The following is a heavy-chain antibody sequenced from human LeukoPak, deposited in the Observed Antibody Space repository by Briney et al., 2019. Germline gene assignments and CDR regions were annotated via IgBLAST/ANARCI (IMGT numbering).Heavy chain of an antibody. V-gene: IGHV3-48*01. Sequence: PGGSLRLSCEASGLTFSSDTMNWVRQAPGKGLEWISYISSSSSPIYYADSVKGRFTISRDNAKNSLYLQMNSLRAEDTAVYYCARNLNTASDYWGQGTLVTVSS. D-gene: IGHD5-18*01. CDR2: ISSSSSPI. CDR1: GLTFSSDT. J-gene: IGHJ4*02. CDR3: ARNLNTASDY.